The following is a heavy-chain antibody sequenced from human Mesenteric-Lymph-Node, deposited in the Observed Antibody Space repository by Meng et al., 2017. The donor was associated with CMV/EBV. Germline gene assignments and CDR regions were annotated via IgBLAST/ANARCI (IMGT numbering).Heavy chain of an antibody. CDR3: ARVLGGYSYYYYYYGMDV. D-gene: IGHD4-23*01. CDR2: INHRGST. J-gene: IGHJ6*02. CDR1: GGSFSGYC. Sequence: GSLRLSCAVYGGSFSGYCWSWIRQPPGKGLEWIGEINHRGSTNYNPSLKSRVTISVDTSKNQFSLKLSSVTAADTAVYYCARVLGGYSYYYYYYGMDVWGQGTTVTVSS. V-gene: IGHV4-34*01.